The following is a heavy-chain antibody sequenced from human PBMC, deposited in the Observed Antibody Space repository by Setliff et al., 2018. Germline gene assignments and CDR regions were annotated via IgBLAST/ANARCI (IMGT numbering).Heavy chain of an antibody. V-gene: IGHV1-18*04. CDR2: ISAYNGNT. CDR3: ARSYYHDSSGYQGSDS. Sequence: ASVKVSCKGSGYTFSSHGYTWVRQAPGQALEWMGWISAYNGNTNYAQKFQDRVTMATDTSTSTAYMELRSLTSDDTAVYYCARSYYHDSSGYQGSDSWGQGTLVTVSS. J-gene: IGHJ4*02. CDR1: GYTFSSHG. D-gene: IGHD3-22*01.